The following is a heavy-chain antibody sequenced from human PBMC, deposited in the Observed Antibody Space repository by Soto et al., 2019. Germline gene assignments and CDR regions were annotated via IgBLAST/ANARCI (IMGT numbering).Heavy chain of an antibody. CDR2: IYYSGST. Sequence: SETLSLTCAVYGGSFSGYYWSWIRQPPGKGLECIWYIYYSGSTYYNPSLKSRVTISVDTSKNQFSRKLSSVTAADTAVYYCARENCSGGGCYLNWFDPWGQGTLVTVSS. CDR3: ARENCSGGGCYLNWFDP. J-gene: IGHJ5*02. D-gene: IGHD2-15*01. V-gene: IGHV4-30-4*08. CDR1: GGSFSGYY.